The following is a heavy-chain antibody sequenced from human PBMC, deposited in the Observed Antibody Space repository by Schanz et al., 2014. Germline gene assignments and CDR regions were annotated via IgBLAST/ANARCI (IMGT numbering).Heavy chain of an antibody. D-gene: IGHD3-9*01. Sequence: EVQLVESGGGLVKPGGSLRLSCEASEFTFSSYKMNWVRQAPGKGLEWVSSISSSGSYIHYADSVKGRFTISRDNAKNTLYLQMNSLRAEDTAVYYCARDSRPNYDVLTAEYSIDYWGQGTLVTVSS. V-gene: IGHV3-21*01. CDR2: ISSSGSYI. J-gene: IGHJ4*02. CDR1: EFTFSSYK. CDR3: ARDSRPNYDVLTAEYSIDY.